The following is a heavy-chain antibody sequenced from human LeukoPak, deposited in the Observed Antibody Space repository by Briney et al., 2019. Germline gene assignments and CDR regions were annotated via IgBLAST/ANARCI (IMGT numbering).Heavy chain of an antibody. CDR3: ARDAFKIDI. V-gene: IGHV3-48*03. J-gene: IGHJ3*02. CDR1: GFTFSSYE. CDR2: ISSSGSTI. Sequence: GGSLRLSCAASGFTFSSYEMNWVRQAPGKGPEWVSYISSSGSTIYYADSVKGRFTISRDNAKNSLYLQMNSLRAEDTAVYYCARDAFKIDIWGQGTMVTVSS.